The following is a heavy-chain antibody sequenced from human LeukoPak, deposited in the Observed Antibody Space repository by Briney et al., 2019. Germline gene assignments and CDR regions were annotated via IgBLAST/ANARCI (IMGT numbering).Heavy chain of an antibody. V-gene: IGHV3-23*01. CDR3: AKDLRCTSYHHDFDY. CDR2: ISGSGGST. Sequence: GGSLRLSCAASGFTFSSYAMSWVRQAPGKGLEWVSAISGSGGSTYYADSVKGRFTISRDNSKNTLYLQMNSLRAEDTAVYYCAKDLRCTSYHHDFDYWGQGTLVTVSS. CDR1: GFTFSSYA. D-gene: IGHD2-2*01. J-gene: IGHJ4*02.